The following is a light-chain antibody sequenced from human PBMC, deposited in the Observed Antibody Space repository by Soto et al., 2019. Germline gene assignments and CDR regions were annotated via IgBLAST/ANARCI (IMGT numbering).Light chain of an antibody. CDR2: GIS. J-gene: IGKJ5*01. CDR1: QSVNNN. Sequence: EVVRTQSPATLSVSPWERATLSCRASQSVNNNYLAWYQQKPGQAPRLLIYGISARASGVPARFSGSGSGTDFTLTIDSLQSEDFAVYYCQQYTNWPITFGQGTRLEIK. CDR3: QQYTNWPIT. V-gene: IGKV3-15*01.